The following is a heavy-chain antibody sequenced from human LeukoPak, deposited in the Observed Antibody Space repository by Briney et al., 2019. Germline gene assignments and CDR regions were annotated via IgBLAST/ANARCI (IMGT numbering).Heavy chain of an antibody. CDR1: GFTFSSYA. J-gene: IGHJ6*03. CDR2: ISSNGGST. D-gene: IGHD6-13*01. CDR3: ARPAAGFYYYYYMDV. Sequence: GGSLRLSCAASGFTFSSYAMHWVRQAPGKGLEYVSAISSNGGSTYYANSVKGRFTISRDNSKNTLYLQMGSLRAEDMAVYYCARPAAGFYYYYYMDVWGKGTTVTVSS. V-gene: IGHV3-64*01.